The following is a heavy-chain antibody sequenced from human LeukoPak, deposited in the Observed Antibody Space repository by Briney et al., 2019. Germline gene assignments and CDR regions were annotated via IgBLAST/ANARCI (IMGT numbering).Heavy chain of an antibody. J-gene: IGHJ5*02. V-gene: IGHV1-2*02. Sequence: ASVKVSYRASGYTFTGYYMHWVRQAPGQGLEWMGWINPNSGGTNYAQKFQGRVTMTRDTSISTAYMELSRLRSDDTAVYYCATSQKTWNDYGFDPWGQGTLVTVSS. D-gene: IGHD1-1*01. CDR3: ATSQKTWNDYGFDP. CDR2: INPNSGGT. CDR1: GYTFTGYY.